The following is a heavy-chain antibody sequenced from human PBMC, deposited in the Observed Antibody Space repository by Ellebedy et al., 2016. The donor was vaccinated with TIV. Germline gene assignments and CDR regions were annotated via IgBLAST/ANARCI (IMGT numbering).Heavy chain of an antibody. J-gene: IGHJ5*02. CDR1: GFSFTNKY. CDR3: ARDRCSSTSCYDEGGNWFDP. CDR2: INPNSGGT. Sequence: AASVKVSCKTSGFSFTNKYMHWVRQAPGQGLEWMGWINPNSGGTNYAQKFQGRVTMTRDTSISTAYMELRSLRSDDTAVYYCARDRCSSTSCYDEGGNWFDPWGQGTLVTVSS. D-gene: IGHD2-2*01. V-gene: IGHV1-2*02.